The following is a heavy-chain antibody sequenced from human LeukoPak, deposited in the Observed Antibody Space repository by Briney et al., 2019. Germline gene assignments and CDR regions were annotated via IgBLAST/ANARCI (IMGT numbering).Heavy chain of an antibody. CDR2: ISDSGGST. CDR1: GFTFSSYT. D-gene: IGHD5-18*01. Sequence: GGSLRLSCAASGFTFSSYTMSWVRQAPGKGLEWVSAISDSGGSTYYADSVKGRFTISRDNSKNTLYLQMNSLRAEDTAVYYCAKGNGYSYGRYYFDYWGQGSLVTVSS. CDR3: AKGNGYSYGRYYFDY. V-gene: IGHV3-23*01. J-gene: IGHJ4*02.